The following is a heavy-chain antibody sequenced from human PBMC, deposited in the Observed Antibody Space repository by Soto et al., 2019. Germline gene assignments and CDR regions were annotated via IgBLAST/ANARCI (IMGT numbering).Heavy chain of an antibody. Sequence: ASLKVYCKTSGYTFTSYGIICVRQSTGQGLELMGWISAYNGNTNYAQKLQGRVTMTTDTSTSTAYMELRSLRSDDTAVYYCARDTYIVLMVYATDDAFDIWGQGTMVTVSS. CDR2: ISAYNGNT. CDR1: GYTFTSYG. CDR3: ARDTYIVLMVYATDDAFDI. J-gene: IGHJ3*02. V-gene: IGHV1-18*01. D-gene: IGHD2-8*01.